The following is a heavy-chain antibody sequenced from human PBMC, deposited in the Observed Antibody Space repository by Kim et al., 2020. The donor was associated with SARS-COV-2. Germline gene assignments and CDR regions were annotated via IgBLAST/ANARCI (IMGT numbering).Heavy chain of an antibody. J-gene: IGHJ3*02. Sequence: ASVKVSCKVSGYTLTELSMHWVRQAPGKGLEWMGGFDPEDGETIYAQKFQGRVTMTEDTSTDTAYMELSSLRSEDTAVYYCATDLAYCGGDCRGAFDIWGQGTMVTVSS. V-gene: IGHV1-24*01. CDR3: ATDLAYCGGDCRGAFDI. D-gene: IGHD2-21*01. CDR2: FDPEDGET. CDR1: GYTLTELS.